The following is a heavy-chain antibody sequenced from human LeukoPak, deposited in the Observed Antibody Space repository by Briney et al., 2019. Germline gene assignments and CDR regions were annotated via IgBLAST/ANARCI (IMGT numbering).Heavy chain of an antibody. D-gene: IGHD3-10*01. V-gene: IGHV3-11*04. CDR1: GFTFSDYY. CDR3: ARGERYYYGSGSRVDY. J-gene: IGHJ4*02. CDR2: ISSSGSSI. Sequence: GGSLRLSCAASGFTFSDYYMSWIRQAPGKGLEWFSYISSSGSSIYYADSVKGRFTISRDNAKNSLYLQMNSLRAEDTAVYYCARGERYYYGSGSRVDYWGQGTLVTVSS.